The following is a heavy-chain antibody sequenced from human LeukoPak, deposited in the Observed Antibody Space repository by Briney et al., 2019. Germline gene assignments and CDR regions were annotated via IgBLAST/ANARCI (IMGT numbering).Heavy chain of an antibody. CDR3: ATARLDPFDY. V-gene: IGHV4-38-2*02. J-gene: IGHJ4*02. D-gene: IGHD6-6*01. Sequence: SETLSLTCTVSGYSISSGYYSGWIRQPPGKGLEWIGSIYHSGSTYYNPSLKSRVTISVDTSKNQFPLKLSSVTAADTAVYYCATARLDPFDYWGQGTLVTVSS. CDR2: IYHSGST. CDR1: GYSISSGYY.